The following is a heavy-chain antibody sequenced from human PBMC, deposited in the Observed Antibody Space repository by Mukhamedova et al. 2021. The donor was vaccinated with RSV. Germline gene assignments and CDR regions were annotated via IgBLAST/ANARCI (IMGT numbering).Heavy chain of an antibody. J-gene: IGHJ3*02. V-gene: IGHV3-23*01. D-gene: IGHD3-22*01. CDR2: ISGSGGST. Sequence: GLEWVSAISGSGGSTYYADSVKGRFTISRDNSKNTLYLQMNSLRAEDTAVYYCAKDLNDSSSLTVWRNAFDIWGQGTMVTVSS. CDR3: AKDLNDSSSLTVWRNAFDI.